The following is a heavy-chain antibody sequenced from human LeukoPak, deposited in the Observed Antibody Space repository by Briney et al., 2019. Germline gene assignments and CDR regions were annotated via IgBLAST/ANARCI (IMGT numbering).Heavy chain of an antibody. CDR1: GGSFSGYY. CDR3: ARGLGGYERGNYYYYMDV. J-gene: IGHJ6*03. V-gene: IGHV4-34*01. CDR2: INHSGNT. D-gene: IGHD5-12*01. Sequence: SETLSLTCAVYGGSFSGYYWSWIRLPPGKGLEWIGEINHSGNTSYSPSLKSRVTISVDTSKKQFSLKLSSVTAADTAVYYCARGLGGYERGNYYYYMDVWGQGTTVTGSS.